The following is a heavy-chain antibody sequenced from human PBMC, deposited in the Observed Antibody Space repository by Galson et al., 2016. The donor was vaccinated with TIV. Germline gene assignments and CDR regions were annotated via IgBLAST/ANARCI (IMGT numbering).Heavy chain of an antibody. CDR1: GGTVSNYA. CDR2: IRPIYGTT. J-gene: IGHJ3*02. Sequence: SVKGSCKASGGTVSNYAITWVRHAPGQGLEWMGRIRPIYGTTVYAQTCQDRLTLTAETSTRTANLERSSLRSEDTAMYYCARGSPYGSRPPGVFDIWGQGTQVTVSS. CDR3: ARGSPYGSRPPGVFDI. D-gene: IGHD3-10*01. V-gene: IGHV1-69*06.